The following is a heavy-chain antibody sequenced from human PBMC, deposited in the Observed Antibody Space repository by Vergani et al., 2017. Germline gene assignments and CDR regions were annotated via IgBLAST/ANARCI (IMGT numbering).Heavy chain of an antibody. V-gene: IGHV5-10-1*03. Sequence: EVQLVQSGAEVKKPGESLRISCQGSGYSFTTYWITWVRQMPGKGLEWMGRIDPSDSYTNYSPSFQGHVTISADKSISTAYLQWSSLKASDTAMYYCARRATIFGVADYWGQGTLVTVSS. CDR2: IDPSDSYT. CDR1: GYSFTTYW. D-gene: IGHD3-3*01. J-gene: IGHJ4*02. CDR3: ARRATIFGVADY.